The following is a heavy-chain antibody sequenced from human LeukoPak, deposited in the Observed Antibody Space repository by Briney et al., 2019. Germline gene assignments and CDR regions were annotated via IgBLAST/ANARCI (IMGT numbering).Heavy chain of an antibody. D-gene: IGHD3-22*01. CDR1: GCSISNYY. Sequence: SETLSLTCTVSGCSISNYYWSWIRQPAGKGLEWIGRIYSSGITNYNLSLSSRVTISVDMSKNQLSLRLRSVTAADTAVYFCARERVGFDSSGRGPRFDCWGQGTLVTVSS. CDR2: IYSSGIT. CDR3: ARERVGFDSSGRGPRFDC. J-gene: IGHJ4*02. V-gene: IGHV4-4*07.